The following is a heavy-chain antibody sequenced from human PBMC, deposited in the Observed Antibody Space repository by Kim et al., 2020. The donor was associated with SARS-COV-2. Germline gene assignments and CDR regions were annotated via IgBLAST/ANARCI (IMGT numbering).Heavy chain of an antibody. Sequence: YYVDSVKGRFTISRDNAKNSLYLQMNSLRAEDTAVYYCARFAGAAAGPPAWGQGTLVTVSS. J-gene: IGHJ5*02. D-gene: IGHD6-13*01. V-gene: IGHV3-7*01. CDR3: ARFAGAAAGPPA.